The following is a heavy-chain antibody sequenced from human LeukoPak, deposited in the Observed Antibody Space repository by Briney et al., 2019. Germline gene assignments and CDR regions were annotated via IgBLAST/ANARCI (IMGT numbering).Heavy chain of an antibody. CDR1: GGSISSYY. Sequence: SETLSLTCTVSGGSISSYYWSWIRQPPGKGPEWIGYIYYSGSTNYNPSLKSRVTISVDTSKNQFSLKLSSVTAADTAVYYCARVDRQQLVSWGQGTLVTVSS. J-gene: IGHJ5*02. CDR2: IYYSGST. D-gene: IGHD6-13*01. V-gene: IGHV4-59*08. CDR3: ARVDRQQLVS.